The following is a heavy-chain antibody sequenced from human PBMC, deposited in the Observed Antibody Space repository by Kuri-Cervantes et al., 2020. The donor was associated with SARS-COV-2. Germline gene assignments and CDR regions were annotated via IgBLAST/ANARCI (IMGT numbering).Heavy chain of an antibody. J-gene: IGHJ4*02. D-gene: IGHD3-22*01. CDR3: ARLTMIVANYYFDY. V-gene: IGHV4-39*01. CDR1: GGSISSSSYY. Sequence: SETLSLTCTVSGGSISSSSYYWGWIRQPPGKGLEWIGSIYYSGSTYYNPSLKSRVTISADTSKNLFSLKLNSVTAADTAVYYCARLTMIVANYYFDYWGQGTLVTVSS. CDR2: IYYSGST.